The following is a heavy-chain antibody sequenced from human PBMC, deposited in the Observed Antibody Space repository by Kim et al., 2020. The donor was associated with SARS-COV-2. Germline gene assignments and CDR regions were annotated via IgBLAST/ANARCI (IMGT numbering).Heavy chain of an antibody. D-gene: IGHD6-13*01. CDR1: GFTFSSYS. V-gene: IGHV3-21*01. CDR3: AREGLGEQQLVPNFDY. J-gene: IGHJ4*02. Sequence: GGSLRLSCAASGFTFSSYSMNWVRQAPGKGLEWVSSISSSSSYIYYADSVKGRFTISRDNAKNSLYLQMNSLRAEDTAVYYCAREGLGEQQLVPNFDYWGQGTLVTVSS. CDR2: ISSSSSYI.